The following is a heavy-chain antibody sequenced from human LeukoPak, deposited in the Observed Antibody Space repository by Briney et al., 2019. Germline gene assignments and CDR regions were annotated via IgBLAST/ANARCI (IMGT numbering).Heavy chain of an antibody. CDR2: ISAYNGNT. Sequence: EASVKVSCKASGYTFTSYGISWVRQAPGQGLEWMGWISAYNGNTNYAQKLQGRVPMTTDTSTSTAYMELRSLRSDDTAVYYCARGAYYYDSSGYNDYWGQGTLVTVSS. D-gene: IGHD3-22*01. J-gene: IGHJ4*02. CDR3: ARGAYYYDSSGYNDY. CDR1: GYTFTSYG. V-gene: IGHV1-18*01.